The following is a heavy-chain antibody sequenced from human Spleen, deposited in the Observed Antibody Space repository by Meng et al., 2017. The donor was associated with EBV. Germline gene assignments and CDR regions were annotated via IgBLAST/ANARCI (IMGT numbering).Heavy chain of an antibody. CDR2: IIPMSYAP. D-gene: IGHD3-10*01. J-gene: IGHJ4*02. Sequence: AQLVQSPRVVKQPGTQVNASVKPSGSTSRSDAVSWGRQPPGTGLEWMGGIIPMSYAPYYAHKFQGRVTMTADAYTNTHQMDLSGLRFEDTAVYYCASESGRGFTPDYWGQGTLVTVSS. CDR1: GSTSRSDA. CDR3: ASESGRGFTPDY. V-gene: IGHV1-69*01.